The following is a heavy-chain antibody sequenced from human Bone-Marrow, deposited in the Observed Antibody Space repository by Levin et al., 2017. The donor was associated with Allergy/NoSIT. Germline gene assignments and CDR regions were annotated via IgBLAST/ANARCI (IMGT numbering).Heavy chain of an antibody. D-gene: IGHD1-26*01. V-gene: IGHV3-11*01. CDR1: GFTFSDDY. Sequence: GGFLRLSCAVSGFTFSDDYMNWIRQSPGKGLEWVAYISSSGSNIFYADSVKGRFTISRDNAKNSLYLQMNSLRAEDTALYYCARGLLGVGAVDYWGQGTLVTVSS. CDR2: ISSSGSNI. J-gene: IGHJ4*02. CDR3: ARGLLGVGAVDY.